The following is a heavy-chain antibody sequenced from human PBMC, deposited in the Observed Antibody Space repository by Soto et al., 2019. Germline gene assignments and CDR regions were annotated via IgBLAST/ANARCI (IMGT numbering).Heavy chain of an antibody. J-gene: IGHJ4*02. CDR2: IYSGGST. Sequence: GGSLRLSCAASGFTVSSNYMSWVRQAPGKGLEWVSVIYSGGSTYYADSVKGRFTISRHNSKNRLYLQMNSLRAEDTAVYYCARVNFWSGDDYWGQGTLVTVSS. CDR3: ARVNFWSGDDY. V-gene: IGHV3-53*04. D-gene: IGHD3-3*01. CDR1: GFTVSSNY.